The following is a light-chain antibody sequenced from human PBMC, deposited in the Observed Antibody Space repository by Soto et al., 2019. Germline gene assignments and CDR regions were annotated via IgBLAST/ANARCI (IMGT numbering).Light chain of an antibody. CDR2: GAS. J-gene: IGKJ1*01. CDR1: QSVSSD. V-gene: IGKV3-15*01. Sequence: EIVMTQSPATLSVSPGERATLSCRASQSVSSDLAWYQQKPGQAPRLLIYGASTRATGIPARCSGSGSGTEFPLTISSLQSEDFAVYYCQQYNNWPPWTFGQGTKVEI. CDR3: QQYNNWPPWT.